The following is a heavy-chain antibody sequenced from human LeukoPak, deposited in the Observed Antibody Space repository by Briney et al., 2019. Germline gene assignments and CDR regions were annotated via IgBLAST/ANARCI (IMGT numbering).Heavy chain of an antibody. CDR2: INPNSGDT. D-gene: IGHD2-2*01. V-gene: IGHV1-2*02. J-gene: IGHJ4*02. Sequence: ASVKVSCKASGYTFSGYYMHWVRQAPGQGLEWMGCINPNSGDTYYVQNFQGRVTMTRDTSISTAYMELSRLRSDDTAVYYCARDHCSSTSCDSWGQGTLVTVSS. CDR1: GYTFSGYY. CDR3: ARDHCSSTSCDS.